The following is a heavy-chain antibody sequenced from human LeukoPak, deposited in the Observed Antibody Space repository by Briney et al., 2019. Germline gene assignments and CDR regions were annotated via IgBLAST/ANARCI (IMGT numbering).Heavy chain of an antibody. CDR3: VKPSYYDGSGYSPHFDY. V-gene: IGHV3-64D*06. CDR1: GFTFSSYA. D-gene: IGHD3-22*01. J-gene: IGHJ4*02. CDR2: LSSNGGRR. Sequence: GGSLRLSCAASGFTFSSYAMSWVRQAPGKGLECVSALSSNGGRRFYADSVKGRFTISRDNSKNTLYLQMSSLRPDDTAVYYCVKPSYYDGSGYSPHFDYWGQGTLVTVSS.